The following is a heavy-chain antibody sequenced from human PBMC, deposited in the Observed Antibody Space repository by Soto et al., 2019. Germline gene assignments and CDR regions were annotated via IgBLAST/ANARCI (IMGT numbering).Heavy chain of an antibody. CDR1: EFSFSTFA. J-gene: IGHJ5*02. Sequence: QGQLVESGGGVVQPGRSLRLSCTGSEFSFSTFAIHWVRQVPGKGLEWVAVISYDGNNNNYRDSVKGRFTISRDNSKKTVYLQINSLRAEDAALYYCARDAVPAAGTYWAANWFDPWGQGTLVTVSS. D-gene: IGHD6-13*01. V-gene: IGHV3-30-3*01. CDR2: ISYDGNNN. CDR3: ARDAVPAAGTYWAANWFDP.